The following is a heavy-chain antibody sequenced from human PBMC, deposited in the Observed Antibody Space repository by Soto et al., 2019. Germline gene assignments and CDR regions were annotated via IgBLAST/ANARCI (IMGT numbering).Heavy chain of an antibody. V-gene: IGHV1-69*01. Sequence: QVQLVQSGAEVRKPGSSVKVSCKASGGTFSRHAISWVRQAHGQGLEWRGGIIPIFGTANHAKKFQGRVTIMADESTSTVYMEWSSLRSEDRDIYYCAGGWGYDSTDYYYAYWGQGTLVIVSS. CDR1: GGTFSRHA. D-gene: IGHD3-22*01. CDR2: IIPIFGTA. J-gene: IGHJ4*02. CDR3: AGGWGYDSTDYYYAY.